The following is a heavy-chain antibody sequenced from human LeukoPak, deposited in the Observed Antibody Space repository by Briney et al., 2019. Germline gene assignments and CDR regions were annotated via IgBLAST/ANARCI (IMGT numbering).Heavy chain of an antibody. J-gene: IGHJ3*02. CDR1: DGSIANSNFY. CDR3: WRIHSRWLHDVDTAGYFGDASDI. V-gene: IGHV4-39*02. CDR2: IYSLGFP. D-gene: IGHD3-9*01. Sequence: SDTLSLTCTVSDGSIANSNFYWGWIRQPPGKGLEWSVGIYSLGFPHYNPSPTSRVTIALDTSNNRFSLTLFSLTAADTAVYYCWRIHSRWLHDVDTAGYFGDASDIWGPGTMGAVSS.